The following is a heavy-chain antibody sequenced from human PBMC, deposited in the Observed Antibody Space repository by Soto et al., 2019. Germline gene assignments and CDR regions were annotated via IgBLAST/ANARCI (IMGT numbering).Heavy chain of an antibody. V-gene: IGHV3-33*01. J-gene: IGHJ4*02. CDR3: ARDLGSTNYYFDS. CDR1: GFIFDDYG. D-gene: IGHD1-1*01. CDR2: IWYDGSKT. Sequence: QVQLVESGGGVVQPGRSLRLSCATSGFIFDDYGFHWVRQAPGKGLEWVAVIWYDGSKTLYADSVKGRVTISRDDSKNTVXLXXXNXXAEDTAVYHCARDLGSTNYYFDSWGLGTLVIVSS.